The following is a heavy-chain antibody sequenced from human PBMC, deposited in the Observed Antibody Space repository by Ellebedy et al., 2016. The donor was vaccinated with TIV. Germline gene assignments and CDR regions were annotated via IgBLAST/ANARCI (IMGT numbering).Heavy chain of an antibody. J-gene: IGHJ3*02. CDR1: GFTFADYA. Sequence: PGGSLRLSCAASGFTFADYAMHWVRQAPGKGLEWVSGISWNSGSIGYADSVKGRFTISRDNAKNSLYLQMNSLRAEDMALYYCAKDIGRGSYWFGAFDTWGQGTMVTVSS. CDR3: AKDIGRGSYWFGAFDT. CDR2: ISWNSGSI. D-gene: IGHD1-26*01. V-gene: IGHV3-9*03.